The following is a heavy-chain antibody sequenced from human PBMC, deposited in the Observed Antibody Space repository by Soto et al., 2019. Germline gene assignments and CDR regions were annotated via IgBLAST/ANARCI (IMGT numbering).Heavy chain of an antibody. CDR1: GFTFTSYA. V-gene: IGHV3-64*01. CDR2: ISSNGGST. Sequence: EVPLVESGGGLVQPGGSLRLSCAASGFTFTSYAMHWVRQAPGKGLEYVSAISSNGGSTYYENSVNGRFTISRDNSKDTLYLQMGSLRAEDMAVYYCARGGSDFDYWGQGTLVTVSS. D-gene: IGHD1-26*01. CDR3: ARGGSDFDY. J-gene: IGHJ4*02.